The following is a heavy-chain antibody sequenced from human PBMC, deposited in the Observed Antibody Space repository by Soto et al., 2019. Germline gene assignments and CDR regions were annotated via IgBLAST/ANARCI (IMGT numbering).Heavy chain of an antibody. V-gene: IGHV4-31*03. Sequence: QVQLQESGPGLVKPSQTLSLTCTVSGGSISSGGYYWSWIRQHPGKGLEWIGYIYYSGSTYYNPTLKSRVTISVDTSKNQFSLKLSSVTAADTAAYYCAREVVAARYFDYWGQGTLVTVSS. CDR2: IYYSGST. D-gene: IGHD6-6*01. CDR3: AREVVAARYFDY. CDR1: GGSISSGGYY. J-gene: IGHJ4*02.